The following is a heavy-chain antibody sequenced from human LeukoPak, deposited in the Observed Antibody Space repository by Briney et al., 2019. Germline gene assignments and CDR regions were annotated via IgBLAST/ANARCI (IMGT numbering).Heavy chain of an antibody. Sequence: SETLSLTCAVYGGSFSGYYWSWIRQPPGKGLAWIGEINHSGSTNYNPSLKSRDTISVDTSKNQFSLKLSSVTAADTAVYYCARVAERQYYDSSGYYSHWGQGTLVTVSS. CDR1: GGSFSGYY. V-gene: IGHV4-34*01. J-gene: IGHJ4*02. CDR2: INHSGST. CDR3: ARVAERQYYDSSGYYSH. D-gene: IGHD3-22*01.